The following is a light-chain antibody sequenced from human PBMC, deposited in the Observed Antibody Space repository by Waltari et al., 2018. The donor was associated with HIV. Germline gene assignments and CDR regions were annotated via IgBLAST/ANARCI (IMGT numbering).Light chain of an antibody. CDR2: WNK. CDR3: ATWNDSLSGYV. CDR1: SHNSGRND. Sequence: QAVMTQPPAASGTRGRRVTISCSGSSHNSGRNDVYWYRRLPGTAPHLLIYWNKQRPSGVPGRFSGSKSGTSASLAISGRRSEDEADYYCATWNDSLSGYVFGTRTKVTV. V-gene: IGLV1-47*01. J-gene: IGLJ1*01.